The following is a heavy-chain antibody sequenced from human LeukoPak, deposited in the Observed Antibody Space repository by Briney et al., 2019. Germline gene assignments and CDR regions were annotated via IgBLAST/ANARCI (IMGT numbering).Heavy chain of an antibody. CDR2: IIPIFGTA. CDR1: GGTFSSYA. CDR3: ASGYDFWSGYYRAPYYYYGMDV. J-gene: IGHJ6*02. Sequence: GASVKVSCKASGGTFSSYAISWVRQAPGQGLEWMGGIIPIFGTANYAQKLQGRVTITADESTSTAYMELSSLRSEDTAVYYCASGYDFWSGYYRAPYYYYGMDVWGQGTTVTVSS. V-gene: IGHV1-69*13. D-gene: IGHD3-3*01.